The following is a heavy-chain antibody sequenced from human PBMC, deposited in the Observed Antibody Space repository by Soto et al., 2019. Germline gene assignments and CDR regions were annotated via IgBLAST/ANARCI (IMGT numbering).Heavy chain of an antibody. Sequence: ASVKVSCKASGYTFTSYYMHWVRQAPGQGLEWMGIINPSGGSTSYAQKFQGRVTMTRDTSTSTVYMELSSLRSEDTAVYYCARDLRLVTAGGGTQLWFDAFDIWGQGTMVTVSS. D-gene: IGHD5-18*01. CDR2: INPSGGST. J-gene: IGHJ3*02. CDR3: ARDLRLVTAGGGTQLWFDAFDI. V-gene: IGHV1-46*01. CDR1: GYTFTSYY.